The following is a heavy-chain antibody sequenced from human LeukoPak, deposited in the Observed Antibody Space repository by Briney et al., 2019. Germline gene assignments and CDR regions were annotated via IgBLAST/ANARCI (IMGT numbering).Heavy chain of an antibody. V-gene: IGHV1-46*01. D-gene: IGHD3-10*01. CDR1: GYTFTSYY. CDR2: INPSGGGT. Sequence: ASVKVSCKASGYTFTSYYTHWVRRAPGQGLEWMGLINPSGGGTTYAPKFQGRVTMTRDTTTSTVYMELSSLTSDDTAVYYCARNGVGSGSYEPASYFYYMDVWGKGTTVTVSS. CDR3: ARNGVGSGSYEPASYFYYMDV. J-gene: IGHJ6*03.